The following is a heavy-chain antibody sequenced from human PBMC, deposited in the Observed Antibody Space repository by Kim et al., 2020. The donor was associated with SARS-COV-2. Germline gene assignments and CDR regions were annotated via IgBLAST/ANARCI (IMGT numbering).Heavy chain of an antibody. CDR2: IYNSGRS. J-gene: IGHJ4*02. V-gene: IGHV4-59*01. CDR3: ATRGY. Sequence: IYNSGRSNHNPSLKSRVSISLDTSKNQFSLKLNSVTAADTAVYYCATRGYWGQGTLVTVSS.